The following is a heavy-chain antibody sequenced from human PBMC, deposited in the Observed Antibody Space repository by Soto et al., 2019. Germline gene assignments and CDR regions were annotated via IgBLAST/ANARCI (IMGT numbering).Heavy chain of an antibody. CDR3: AKDSTVTTSLYCYYCGFDV. CDR1: GFTFNHYA. CDR2: VSGRGGST. J-gene: IGHJ6*02. V-gene: IGHV3-23*01. D-gene: IGHD4-17*01. Sequence: VHLLESGGGLVQPGGSLRLACTASGFTFNHYAMSWVRQAPGKGLEWVSAVSGRGGSTKYADSVKGRFIISRDHSNSTMYLQMDSIRGEDTAVYYCAKDSTVTTSLYCYYCGFDVWGQGTTVTVSS.